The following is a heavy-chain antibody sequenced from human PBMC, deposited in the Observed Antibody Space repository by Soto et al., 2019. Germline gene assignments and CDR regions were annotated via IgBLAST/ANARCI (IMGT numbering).Heavy chain of an antibody. V-gene: IGHV3-23*01. J-gene: IGHJ4*02. CDR3: AKLRCSSTSCPDRVDY. CDR1: GFTFSSYA. CDR2: ISGSGGST. D-gene: IGHD2-2*01. Sequence: SLRLSCAASGFTFSSYAMSWVRQAPGKGLERVSAISGSGGSTYYADSVKGRFTISRDNSKNTLYLQMNSLRAEDTAVYYCAKLRCSSTSCPDRVDYWGQGTLVTVSS.